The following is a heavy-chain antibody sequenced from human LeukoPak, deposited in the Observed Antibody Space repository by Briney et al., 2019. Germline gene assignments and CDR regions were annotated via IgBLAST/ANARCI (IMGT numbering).Heavy chain of an antibody. Sequence: GGSLRLSCAASGFTFSSYSMNWVRQAPGKGLEWISSISSSSSYIYYADSVKGRFTISRDNAENSLYLQMNSLRAEDTAVYYCARDIYCTNTVCYFDSWGQGTLVTVSS. V-gene: IGHV3-21*01. CDR3: ARDIYCTNTVCYFDS. CDR1: GFTFSSYS. D-gene: IGHD2-8*01. J-gene: IGHJ4*02. CDR2: ISSSSSYI.